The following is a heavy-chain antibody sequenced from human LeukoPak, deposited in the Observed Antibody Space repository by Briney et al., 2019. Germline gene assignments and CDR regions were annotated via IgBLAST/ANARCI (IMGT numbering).Heavy chain of an antibody. J-gene: IGHJ4*02. CDR3: ARSIVVVPAALFDY. Sequence: SETLSHTCTVSGGSISSYYWSWIRQPPGKGLEWIGYIYCSGSTNYNPSLKSRVTISVDTSKNQFSLKLSSVTAADTAVYYCARSIVVVPAALFDYWGQGTLVTVSS. CDR2: IYCSGST. V-gene: IGHV4-59*01. D-gene: IGHD2-2*01. CDR1: GGSISSYY.